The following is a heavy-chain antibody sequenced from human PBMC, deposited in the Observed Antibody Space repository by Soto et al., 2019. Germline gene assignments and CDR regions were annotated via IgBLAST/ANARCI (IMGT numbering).Heavy chain of an antibody. CDR3: TRIGPEAAMRWYFDY. CDR1: GFTFGDYA. Sequence: GGSLSLSCKTSGFTFGDYALNWVRQAPGRGLEWVGFIRATPAGGTAEYAASVKDRFTVSRDASSSTAYLQMDSLRTEDTAVYFCTRIGPEAAMRWYFDYWGQGTLVTVS. V-gene: IGHV3-49*04. CDR2: IRATPAGGTA. J-gene: IGHJ4*02. D-gene: IGHD2-2*01.